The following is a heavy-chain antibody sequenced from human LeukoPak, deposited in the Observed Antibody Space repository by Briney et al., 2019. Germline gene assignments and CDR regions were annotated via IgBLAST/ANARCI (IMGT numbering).Heavy chain of an antibody. CDR2: ISSGSSFI. Sequence: VGSLRLSCAASGFTFGSDAMNWVRQAPGQGLEWGSSISSGSSFIYYADSVKGRFTISRANAKSSLYLQMNSLRAEDTAIYYCARDQGGERWFNPWGQGTLVTVSS. CDR3: ARDQGGERWFNP. CDR1: GFTFGSDA. D-gene: IGHD3-16*01. V-gene: IGHV3-21*01. J-gene: IGHJ5*02.